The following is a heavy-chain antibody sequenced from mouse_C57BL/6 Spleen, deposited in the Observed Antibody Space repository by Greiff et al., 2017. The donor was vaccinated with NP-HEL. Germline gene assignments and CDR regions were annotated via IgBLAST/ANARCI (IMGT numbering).Heavy chain of an antibody. Sequence: VQLQQSGPELVKPGASVKISCKASGYAFSSSWMNWVKQRPGKGLEWIGRIYPGDGDTNYNGKFKGKATLTADKSSSTAYMQLSSLTSEDSAVYFCAREGFDYWGQCTTLTVSS. J-gene: IGHJ2*01. CDR1: GYAFSSSW. V-gene: IGHV1-82*01. CDR3: AREGFDY. CDR2: IYPGDGDT.